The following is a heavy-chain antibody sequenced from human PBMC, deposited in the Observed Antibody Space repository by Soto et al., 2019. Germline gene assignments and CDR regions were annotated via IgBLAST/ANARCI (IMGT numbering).Heavy chain of an antibody. Sequence: GGSLRLSCAASGFTFSSYAMHWVRQAPGKGLEWVAVISYDGSNKYYADSVKGRFTISRDNSKNTLYLQMNSLRAEDTAVYYCARMRDEWELKGSVFDYWGQGTLVTVSS. CDR2: ISYDGSNK. D-gene: IGHD1-26*01. CDR1: GFTFSSYA. CDR3: ARMRDEWELKGSVFDY. J-gene: IGHJ4*02. V-gene: IGHV3-30-3*01.